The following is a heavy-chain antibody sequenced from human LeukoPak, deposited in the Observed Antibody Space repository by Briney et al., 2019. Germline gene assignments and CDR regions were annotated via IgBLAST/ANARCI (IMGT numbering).Heavy chain of an antibody. CDR1: GFTFSNYP. J-gene: IGHJ4*02. V-gene: IGHV3-30*04. Sequence: PGRSLRLSCAASGFTFSNYPIHWVRQAPGKGLEWVALISYDGRNKYYADSVEGRFTISRDISKNTLYLHMDSLRAEDTAVYYSARLASGSYGPLTPFDYWGQGTLVTVSS. CDR3: ARLASGSYGPLTPFDY. D-gene: IGHD1-26*01. CDR2: ISYDGRNK.